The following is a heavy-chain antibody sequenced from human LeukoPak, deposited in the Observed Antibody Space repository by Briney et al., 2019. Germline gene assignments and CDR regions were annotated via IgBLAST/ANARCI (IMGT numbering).Heavy chain of an antibody. V-gene: IGHV1-18*01. D-gene: IGHD2-2*01. CDR2: ISAYNGNT. Sequence: ASVKVSCKASGYTFTSYGISWVRQAPGQGLEWMGWISAYNGNTNYAQKLQGRVTMTTDTSTSTAYMELRSLRSDDTAVYYCARDRDIVVVPAVRVDAFDIWGQGTMVTVSS. CDR1: GYTFTSYG. J-gene: IGHJ3*02. CDR3: ARDRDIVVVPAVRVDAFDI.